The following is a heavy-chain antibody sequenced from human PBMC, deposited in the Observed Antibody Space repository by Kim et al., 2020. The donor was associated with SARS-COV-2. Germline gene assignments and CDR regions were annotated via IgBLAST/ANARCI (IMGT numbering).Heavy chain of an antibody. V-gene: IGHV1-46*01. CDR2: INPSGGST. D-gene: IGHD1-7*01. CDR3: ARDELELPQHYYYGMDV. Sequence: ASVKVSCKASGYTFTSYYMHWVRQAPGQGLEWMGIINPSGGSTSYAQKFQGRVTMTRDTSTSTVYMELSSLRSEDTAVYYCARDELELPQHYYYGMDVWGQGTTVTVSS. J-gene: IGHJ6*02. CDR1: GYTFTSYY.